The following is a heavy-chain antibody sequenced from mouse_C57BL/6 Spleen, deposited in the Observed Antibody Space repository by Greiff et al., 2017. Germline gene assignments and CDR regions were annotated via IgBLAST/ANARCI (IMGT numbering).Heavy chain of an antibody. CDR3: ARVPYDGYYLSYAMDY. CDR1: GYSITSGYY. V-gene: IGHV3-6*01. D-gene: IGHD2-3*01. J-gene: IGHJ4*01. CDR2: ISYDGSN. Sequence: EVQLVESGPGLVKPSQSLSLTCSVTGYSITSGYYWNWIRQFPGNKLEWMGYISYDGSNNYNPSLKNRISITRDTSKNQFFLKLNSVTTEDTATYYCARVPYDGYYLSYAMDYWGQGTSVTVSS.